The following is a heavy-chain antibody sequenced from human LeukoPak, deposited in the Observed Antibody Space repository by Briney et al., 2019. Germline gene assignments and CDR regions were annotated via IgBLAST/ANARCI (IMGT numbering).Heavy chain of an antibody. J-gene: IGHJ4*02. CDR3: ARAPRYYFDY. Sequence: AGGSLRLSCAPSGFTFSRHGMHWVRQAPGKGLEWVAIISNDGSRKYYGHSVEGRFTISRDNSKNTLYLQMDSLRAEDTAVYYCARAPRYYFDYWGQGTLVTVSS. V-gene: IGHV3-30*03. CDR2: ISNDGSRK. CDR1: GFTFSRHG.